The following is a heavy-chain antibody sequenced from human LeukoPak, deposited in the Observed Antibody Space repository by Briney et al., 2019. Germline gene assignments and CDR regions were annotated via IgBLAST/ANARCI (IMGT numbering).Heavy chain of an antibody. D-gene: IGHD3-10*01. J-gene: IGHJ4*02. CDR3: ARVEGRFYGSGSYRGFDY. CDR2: IWYDGSNE. CDR1: GFTFRNYG. V-gene: IGHV3-33*01. Sequence: GRSLRLSCAASGFTFRNYGMHWVRQAPGKGLEWVSVIWYDGSNEYCADSVKGRFTISRDNSKNTLYLQMNSLRAEDTAVYYCARVEGRFYGSGSYRGFDYWGQGTLVTVSS.